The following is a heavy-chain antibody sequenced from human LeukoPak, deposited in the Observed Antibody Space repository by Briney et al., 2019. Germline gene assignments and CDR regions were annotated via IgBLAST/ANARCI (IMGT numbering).Heavy chain of an antibody. CDR2: IYTSGST. J-gene: IGHJ4*02. CDR3: ARGVLREFDY. CDR1: GVSISSGSYY. V-gene: IGHV4-61*02. Sequence: PSETLSLTCTVSGVSISSGSYYWSWIRQPAGKGLEWIVRIYTSGSTNYNPSLKSRVTISVDTSKNQFSLKLSSVTAADTAVYYCARGVLREFDYWGQGTLVTVSS. D-gene: IGHD1-26*01.